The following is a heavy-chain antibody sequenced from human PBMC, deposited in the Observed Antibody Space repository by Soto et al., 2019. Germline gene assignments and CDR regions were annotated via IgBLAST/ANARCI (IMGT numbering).Heavy chain of an antibody. D-gene: IGHD5-18*01. Sequence: GGSLRLSCTTSGFTFGDYAMSWFRQASGKGLEWVSFIRSKAFGGTPEYAASVKGRFTISRDDSKSIAYLQMNSLKTEDTAMYYCARRYGSCFDYWGQGTLVTVSS. CDR2: IRSKAFGGTP. CDR1: GFTFGDYA. J-gene: IGHJ4*02. V-gene: IGHV3-49*03. CDR3: ARRYGSCFDY.